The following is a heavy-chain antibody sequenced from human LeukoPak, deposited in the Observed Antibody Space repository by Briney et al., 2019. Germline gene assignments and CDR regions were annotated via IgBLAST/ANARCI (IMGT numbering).Heavy chain of an antibody. CDR2: IYTSGST. CDR3: ARGGSGYSSSWYGRYYSDY. CDR1: GGSISSYY. V-gene: IGHV4-4*09. J-gene: IGHJ4*02. D-gene: IGHD6-13*01. Sequence: PSETLSLTCTVSGGSISSYYWRWIRQPPGKGLEWIGYIYTSGSTNYNPSLKSRVTISVDTSKNQFSLKLSSVTAADTAVYYCARGGSGYSSSWYGRYYSDYWGQGTLVTVSS.